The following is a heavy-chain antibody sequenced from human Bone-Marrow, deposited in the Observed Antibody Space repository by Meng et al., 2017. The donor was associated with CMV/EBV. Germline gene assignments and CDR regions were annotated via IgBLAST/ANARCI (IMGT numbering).Heavy chain of an antibody. CDR1: GYTFTSYG. CDR3: ARDLSVPAYYYYYYGMEV. CDR2: ISAYNGNT. Sequence: ASVKVSCKASGYTFTSYGISWVRQAPGQGLEWMGWISAYNGNTNYAQKLQGRVTMTTDTSTSTAYMELRSLRSDDTAVYYCARDLSVPAYYYYYYGMEVWGQGTTVTVSS. J-gene: IGHJ6*02. D-gene: IGHD2-2*01. V-gene: IGHV1-18*01.